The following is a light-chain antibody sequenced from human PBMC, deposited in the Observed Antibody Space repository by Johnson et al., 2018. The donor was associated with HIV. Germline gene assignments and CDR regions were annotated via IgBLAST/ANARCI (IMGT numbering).Light chain of an antibody. J-gene: IGLJ1*01. CDR1: SSNIGNNY. CDR3: GTWDSSLSAV. CDR2: ENN. Sequence: QSVLTQPPSVSAAPGQRVTISCSGSSSNIGNNYVSWYQCLPGTAPKLLIFENNKRPSGIPDRFSGSKSGTSATLGITGLQTGDEADYYCGTWDSSLSAVFGTGTKVTVL. V-gene: IGLV1-51*02.